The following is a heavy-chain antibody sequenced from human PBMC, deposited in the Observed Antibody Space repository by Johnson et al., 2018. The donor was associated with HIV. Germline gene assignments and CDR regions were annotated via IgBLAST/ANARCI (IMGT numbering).Heavy chain of an antibody. V-gene: IGHV3-30*03. CDR3: ARVGYCSGTSCHLGAFDV. Sequence: QVQLLESGGGVVQPGRSLRLSCAASGFTLSHYGMDWVRQAPGKGLEWVAVISNDGSQRYYADYVKGRFTISRDNSVNTLYLQMNSLRVEDTAVYYCARVGYCSGTSCHLGAFDVWGQGTMVTVSS. CDR2: ISNDGSQR. J-gene: IGHJ3*01. D-gene: IGHD2-2*01. CDR1: GFTLSHYG.